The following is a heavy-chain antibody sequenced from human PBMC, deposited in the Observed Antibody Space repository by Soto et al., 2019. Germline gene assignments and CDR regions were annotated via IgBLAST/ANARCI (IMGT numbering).Heavy chain of an antibody. CDR2: INPNSGGT. CDR1: GYTFTGYY. Sequence: QVQLVQSGAEVKKTGASVQVSCKDSGYTFTGYYIHWVRQAPGQGPEWMGWINPNSGGTNYAQKFQGRVTMTRDTSISTAYMELRRLRSDDTAVYYCARAGGSGLVYWGQGTLVTVSS. J-gene: IGHJ4*02. V-gene: IGHV1-2*02. CDR3: ARAGGSGLVY. D-gene: IGHD2-15*01.